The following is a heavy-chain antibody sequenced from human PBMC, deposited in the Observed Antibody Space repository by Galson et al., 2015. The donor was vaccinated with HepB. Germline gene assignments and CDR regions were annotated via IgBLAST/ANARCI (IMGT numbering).Heavy chain of an antibody. Sequence: QSGAEVKKPGESLRISCKGSGYSFTSYWISWVRQMPGKGLEWMGRIDPSDSYTNYSPSFQGHVTISADKSISTAYLQWSSLKASDTAMYYCARRRYCSSTSCYDRWGFDYWGQGTLVTVSS. J-gene: IGHJ4*02. D-gene: IGHD2-2*01. CDR1: GYSFTSYW. CDR3: ARRRYCSSTSCYDRWGFDY. V-gene: IGHV5-10-1*01. CDR2: IDPSDSYT.